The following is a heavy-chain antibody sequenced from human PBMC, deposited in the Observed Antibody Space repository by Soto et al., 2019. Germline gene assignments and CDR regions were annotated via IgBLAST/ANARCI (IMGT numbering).Heavy chain of an antibody. CDR1: GYTFTNYY. V-gene: IGHV1-46*01. CDR2: INPSDGST. J-gene: IGHJ4*02. Sequence: ASVKVSCKASGYTFTNYYIHWVRQAPGQGLEWMGIINPSDGSTTYAQRFQGRVTMTRDTSTSTVYMELNSLRSEDTALFYCARIMAAQTSSPYDFDYWGQGTLVTVSS. CDR3: ARIMAAQTSSPYDFDY. D-gene: IGHD6-6*01.